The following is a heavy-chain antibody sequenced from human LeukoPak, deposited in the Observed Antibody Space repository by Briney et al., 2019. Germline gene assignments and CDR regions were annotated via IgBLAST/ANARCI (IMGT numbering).Heavy chain of an antibody. J-gene: IGHJ6*03. CDR2: MNPNSGNT. CDR1: GYTFTSYD. D-gene: IGHD3-10*01. V-gene: IGHV1-8*01. CDR3: AKMGHKKPYGSGIEDYYYMDV. Sequence: ASVKVSCKASGYTFTSYDINWARQATGQGLEWMGWMNPNSGNTGYAQKFQGRVTMTRNTSISTAYMELSRLRSDDTAVYYCAKMGHKKPYGSGIEDYYYMDVWGKGTTVTISS.